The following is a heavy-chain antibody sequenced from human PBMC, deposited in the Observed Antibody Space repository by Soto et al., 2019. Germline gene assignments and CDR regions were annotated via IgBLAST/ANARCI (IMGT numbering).Heavy chain of an antibody. D-gene: IGHD5-18*01. V-gene: IGHV6-1*01. CDR2: TYYRSKWYN. J-gene: IGHJ6*02. CDR3: ARVGGYRYGYDHPRPLGYYNGMDV. CDR1: GDSVSSNSAA. Sequence: QVQLQQSGPGLVKPSQTLSVTCAISGDSVSSNSAAWNWIRQSPSRALEWLGRTYYRSKWYNDYAVSVKSRITINPDTSKNQFSLQLNSVTPEDTAVYYCARVGGYRYGYDHPRPLGYYNGMDVWGQGTTVTVSS.